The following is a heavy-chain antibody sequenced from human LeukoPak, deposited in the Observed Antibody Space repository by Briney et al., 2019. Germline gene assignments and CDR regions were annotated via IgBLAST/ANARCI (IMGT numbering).Heavy chain of an antibody. CDR2: INPSGGST. Sequence: ASVKVSCKASGYTFTSYYMHWVRQAPGQGLEWMGIINPSGGSTSYAQKFQGRVTMTRDTSTSTVYMELSSLRFEDTAVYYCARDSSGYAFDIWGQGTMVTVSS. V-gene: IGHV1-46*01. D-gene: IGHD3-22*01. CDR3: ARDSSGYAFDI. J-gene: IGHJ3*02. CDR1: GYTFTSYY.